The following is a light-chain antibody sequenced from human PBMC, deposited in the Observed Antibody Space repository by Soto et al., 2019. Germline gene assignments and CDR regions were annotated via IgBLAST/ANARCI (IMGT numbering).Light chain of an antibody. Sequence: EIVLTQSPVTLSLSPGERATLSCRASQSVSSSYLAWYQQKPGQAPRLLFYGASNRATGIPDRFSASGSGTDFTLTISRLEPEDFAVYYCQQYDSSPPITFGQGTRLEIK. CDR2: GAS. J-gene: IGKJ5*01. CDR3: QQYDSSPPIT. CDR1: QSVSSSY. V-gene: IGKV3-20*01.